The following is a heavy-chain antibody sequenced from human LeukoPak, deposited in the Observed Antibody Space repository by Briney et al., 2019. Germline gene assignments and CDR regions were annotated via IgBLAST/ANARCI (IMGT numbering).Heavy chain of an antibody. CDR2: INSDESST. CDR3: AREGYNWNDVDFDY. J-gene: IGHJ4*02. Sequence: GGSLRLSCAASGFTFSSYWMHWLRHAPGKGLVWVARINSDESSTSYADSVKGRFTISRDNAKNTLYLQMNSLRAEDTAVYYCAREGYNWNDVDFDYWGQGTLVTVSS. D-gene: IGHD1-1*01. V-gene: IGHV3-74*01. CDR1: GFTFSSYW.